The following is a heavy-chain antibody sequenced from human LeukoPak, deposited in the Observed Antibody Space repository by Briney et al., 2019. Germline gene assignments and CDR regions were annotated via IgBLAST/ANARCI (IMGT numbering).Heavy chain of an antibody. D-gene: IGHD4-17*01. V-gene: IGHV3-11*04. Sequence: GGSLRLSCAASGFTFSDYYMSWIRQAPGKGLEWVSYISSSGSTIYYADSVKGRFTISRDNAKNSLYLQMNSLRAEDTAVYDCATEDDYGDYVSWFDPWGQGTLVTVSS. CDR2: ISSSGSTI. CDR1: GFTFSDYY. CDR3: ATEDDYGDYVSWFDP. J-gene: IGHJ5*02.